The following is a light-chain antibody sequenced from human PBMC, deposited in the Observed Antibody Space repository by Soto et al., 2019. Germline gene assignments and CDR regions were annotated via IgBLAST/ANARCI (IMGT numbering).Light chain of an antibody. CDR2: DAS. CDR3: QQYSSAYT. CDR1: QSINNW. Sequence: DIKLTQSPSTLSAFVGDRVTITCRASQSINNWLAWYQQKPGEAPKLLIYDASSLESGVPPRFSGSGSGTEFTLTISSLQPDDFATYYCQQYSSAYTFGQGTKLEIK. J-gene: IGKJ2*01. V-gene: IGKV1-5*01.